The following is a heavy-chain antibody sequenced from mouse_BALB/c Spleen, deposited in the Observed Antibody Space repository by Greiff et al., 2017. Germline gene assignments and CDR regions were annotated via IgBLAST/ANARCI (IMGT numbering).Heavy chain of an antibody. D-gene: IGHD1-1*01. V-gene: IGHV5-6-5*01. CDR1: GFTFSSYA. CDR2: ISSGGST. J-gene: IGHJ3*01. Sequence: EVKLMESGGGLVKPGGSPKLSCAASGFTFSSYAMSWVRQTPEKRLEWVASISSGGSTYYPDSVKGRFTISRDNARNILYLQMSSLRSEDTAMYYCASHTTVVAPGFAYWGQGTLVTVSA. CDR3: ASHTTVVAPGFAY.